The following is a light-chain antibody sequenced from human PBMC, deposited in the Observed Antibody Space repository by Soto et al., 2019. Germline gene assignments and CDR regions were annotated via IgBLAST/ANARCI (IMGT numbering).Light chain of an antibody. CDR2: AAS. CDR3: QQSYSTPLIT. J-gene: IGKJ3*01. Sequence: DIPMTQSPSSLSASVGDRVTITCRASQSISSYLNWYQQKPGKAPKLLIYAASSLQSGVPSRFSGSGSGTHFTLTISSLQPEDFATYYCQQSYSTPLITFGPGTKVDIK. CDR1: QSISSY. V-gene: IGKV1-39*01.